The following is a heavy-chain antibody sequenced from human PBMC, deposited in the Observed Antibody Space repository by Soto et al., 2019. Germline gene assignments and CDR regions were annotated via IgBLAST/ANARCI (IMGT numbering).Heavy chain of an antibody. CDR2: INHSGTI. Sequence: PSETLSLTCAVYGGSFSGYYWTWIRQPPGKGLEWIGEINHSGTINFNPSLKGRPTISLDTSKKHFSLKLSSVTDADTAAYYCARADRTLVTSYSLDVWGQGTTVTVSS. J-gene: IGHJ6*02. CDR1: GGSFSGYY. CDR3: ARADRTLVTSYSLDV. D-gene: IGHD2-21*02. V-gene: IGHV4-34*01.